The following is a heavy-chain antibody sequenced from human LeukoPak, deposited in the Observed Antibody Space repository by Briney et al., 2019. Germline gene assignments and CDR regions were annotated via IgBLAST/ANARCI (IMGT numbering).Heavy chain of an antibody. D-gene: IGHD2-8*01. CDR3: AGGFRMVDY. Sequence: SETLSLTCTVSGGSISSSSYYWGWIRQPPGKGLEWIGSIYYSGSTYYNPSLKSRVTISVDRSKNQFSLKLSSVTAADTAVYYCAGGFRMVDYWGQGTLVTVSS. CDR2: IYYSGST. J-gene: IGHJ4*02. V-gene: IGHV4-39*07. CDR1: GGSISSSSYY.